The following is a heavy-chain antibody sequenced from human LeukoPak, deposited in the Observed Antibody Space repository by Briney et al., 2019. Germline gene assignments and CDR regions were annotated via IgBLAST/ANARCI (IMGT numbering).Heavy chain of an antibody. CDR2: ISERGGST. CDR3: AKRGIVIRAVIIIGFHKEAYYFDY. CDR1: GITLSNYG. J-gene: IGHJ4*02. V-gene: IGHV3-23*01. Sequence: GGSLRLSCVVSGITLSNYGMSCVRQAPGKGLEWVSGISERGGSTNYADSVKGRFIISRDTSKNTVYLQMNSLRVEDTAVYFCAKRGIVIRAVIIIGFHKEAYYFDYWGQGILVTVSS. D-gene: IGHD3-10*01.